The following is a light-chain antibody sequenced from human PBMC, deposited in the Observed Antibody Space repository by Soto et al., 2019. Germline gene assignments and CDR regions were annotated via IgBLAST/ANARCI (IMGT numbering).Light chain of an antibody. CDR3: QQFGSSLYT. CDR1: QSVSSNY. J-gene: IGKJ2*01. V-gene: IGKV3-20*01. CDR2: SAS. Sequence: EIVLTQSPGTLSLSPGETATLSCRASQSVSSNYLAWYQQKPGQGPRLLIYSASNRAPGIPDRFSGSGSGTAFTLTISRLEPEDFAVYYCQQFGSSLYTFGQGTNVEIK.